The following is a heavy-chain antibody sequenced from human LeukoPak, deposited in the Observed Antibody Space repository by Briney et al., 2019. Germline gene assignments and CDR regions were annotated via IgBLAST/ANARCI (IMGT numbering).Heavy chain of an antibody. D-gene: IGHD2-15*01. J-gene: IGHJ2*01. CDR3: ARRGYCSGGSCFWYFDL. V-gene: IGHV5-51*01. CDR1: GYSFTTYW. CDR2: IYPDDSDT. Sequence: GESLKISCKGSGYSFTTYWIGWVRQMPGKGLEWMGIIYPDDSDTKYSPSCQGQVTISADKSISTAYLQWSSLKASDTAMYYCARRGYCSGGSCFWYFDLWGRGTLVTVSS.